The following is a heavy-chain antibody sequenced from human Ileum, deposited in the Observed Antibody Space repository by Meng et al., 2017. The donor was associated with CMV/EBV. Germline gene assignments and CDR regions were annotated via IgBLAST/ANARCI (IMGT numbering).Heavy chain of an antibody. CDR3: ARYYDQGWFDY. Sequence: SETLSLTCSVSGDSITRYYVSWIRQPPGKGLEWIGYRYYSETPYYSHSLRGRVIISADTAKNHFSLSLTSVTAADTAVYFCARYYDQGWFDYWGQGTLVTVSS. J-gene: IGHJ4*02. CDR1: GDSITRYY. V-gene: IGHV4-59*01. D-gene: IGHD3-16*01. CDR2: RYYSETP.